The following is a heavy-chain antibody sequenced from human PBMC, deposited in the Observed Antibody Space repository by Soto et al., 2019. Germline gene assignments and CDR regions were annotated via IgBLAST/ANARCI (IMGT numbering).Heavy chain of an antibody. Sequence: PSGTLSLTCTVSGGSIRSYYWSWIRQPPGKGLEWIGYIYYSGSTNYNPSLKSRVTISVDTSKNQFSLKLSSVTAADTAVYYCARLVLDRGIFGVVIDAFDIWGQGTMVTVSS. J-gene: IGHJ3*02. CDR1: GGSIRSYY. V-gene: IGHV4-59*08. D-gene: IGHD3-3*01. CDR2: IYYSGST. CDR3: ARLVLDRGIFGVVIDAFDI.